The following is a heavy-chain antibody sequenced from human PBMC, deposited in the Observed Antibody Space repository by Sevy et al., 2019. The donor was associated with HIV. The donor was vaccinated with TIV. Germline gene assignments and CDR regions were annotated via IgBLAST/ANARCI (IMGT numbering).Heavy chain of an antibody. D-gene: IGHD6-6*01. CDR2: ISGLSNYI. Sequence: GGSLRLSCAASGFIFSNHGMHWVRQAPGKGLEWVSYISGLSNYIYYADSVKGRFSISRDNAKNSLYLQMNSLRAEDTAIYYCAKGVQTYDAFDIWGQGTMVTVSS. CDR3: AKGVQTYDAFDI. V-gene: IGHV3-21*01. CDR1: GFIFSNHG. J-gene: IGHJ3*02.